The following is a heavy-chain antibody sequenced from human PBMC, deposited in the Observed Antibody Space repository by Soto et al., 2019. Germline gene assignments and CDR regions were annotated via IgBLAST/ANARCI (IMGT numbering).Heavy chain of an antibody. J-gene: IGHJ4*02. D-gene: IGHD3-22*01. CDR1: GDSISSSSYY. Sequence: SETLSLTCTVSGDSISSSSYYWGWIRQPPGKGLEWIGSIYYSGSTYYNPSLKSRVTISVDTSKNQFSLKLSSVTAADTAVYYCARGENTYYYDSSGLHWGQGTLVTV. CDR2: IYYSGST. V-gene: IGHV4-39*01. CDR3: ARGENTYYYDSSGLH.